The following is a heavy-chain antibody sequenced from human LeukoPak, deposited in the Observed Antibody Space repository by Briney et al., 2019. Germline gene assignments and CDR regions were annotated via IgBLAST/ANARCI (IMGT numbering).Heavy chain of an antibody. V-gene: IGHV3-48*03. CDR3: ASVSSIAGRPLGY. D-gene: IGHD6-6*01. Sequence: GGSLRLSCAASGFTFSSYEMNWVRQAPGKGLEWVSYISSSGSTIYCADSVKGRFTISRDNAKNSLYLQMNSLGAEESAVYYCASVSSIAGRPLGYWGQGTLVTVSS. CDR2: ISSSGSTI. CDR1: GFTFSSYE. J-gene: IGHJ4*02.